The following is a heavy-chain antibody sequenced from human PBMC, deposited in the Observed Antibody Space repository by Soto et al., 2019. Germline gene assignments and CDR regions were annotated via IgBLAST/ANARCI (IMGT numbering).Heavy chain of an antibody. Sequence: GASVKVSCKASGYTFTGYYMHWVRQAPGQGLEWMGWINPNSGGTNYAQKFQGWVTMTRDTSISTAYMELSRLRSDDTAVYYCARERGYNGSAFDIWGQATIVTVSS. CDR1: GYTFTGYY. V-gene: IGHV1-2*04. D-gene: IGHD5-12*01. CDR2: INPNSGGT. J-gene: IGHJ3*02. CDR3: ARERGYNGSAFDI.